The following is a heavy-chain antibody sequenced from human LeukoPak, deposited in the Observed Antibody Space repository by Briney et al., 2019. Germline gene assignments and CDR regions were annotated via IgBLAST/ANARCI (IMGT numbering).Heavy chain of an antibody. V-gene: IGHV3-30-3*01. J-gene: IGHJ6*04. CDR1: GFNFSPYA. CDR3: ATLRDIVVVATTPTDV. CDR2: ISNDGTTE. Sequence: PGGSLRLSCVASGFNFSPYAVHWVRQAPGKGLEWVAIISNDGTTESYTDSVKGRFTISRDNFKNTLYLQMNGLRLGDTAVYYCATLRDIVVVATTPTDVWGKGTTVIVSS. D-gene: IGHD2-2*01.